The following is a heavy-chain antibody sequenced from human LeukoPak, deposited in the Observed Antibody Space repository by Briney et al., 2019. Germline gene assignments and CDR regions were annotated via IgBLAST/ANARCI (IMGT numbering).Heavy chain of an antibody. Sequence: PSETLSLTCTVSGGSISSYYWSWIRQPPGKGLEWIGYIYYSGSTNYSPSLKSRVTISVDTSKNQFSLKLSSVTAADTAVYYCARGNYVWGSYRSYYFDYWGQGTLVTVSS. CDR3: ARGNYVWGSYRSYYFDY. CDR2: IYYSGST. CDR1: GGSISSYY. D-gene: IGHD3-16*02. J-gene: IGHJ4*02. V-gene: IGHV4-59*08.